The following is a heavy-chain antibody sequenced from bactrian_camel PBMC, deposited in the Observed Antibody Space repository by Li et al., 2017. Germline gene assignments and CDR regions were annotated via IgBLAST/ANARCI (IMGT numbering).Heavy chain of an antibody. CDR2: IYSADGTT. Sequence: HVQLVESGGGSVQAGGSLRLSCAGSRYTRTNYCMGWFRQAQGKEREGVASIYSADGTTNYDDSVKGRFFISKDNAKNVHYLQMNDLKPEDTGVYYCAADTEGDWGLVGSDFRYWGRGTQVTVS. V-gene: IGHV3S63*01. J-gene: IGHJ6*01. CDR3: AADTEGDWGLVGSDFRY. D-gene: IGHD7*01. CDR1: RYTRTNYC.